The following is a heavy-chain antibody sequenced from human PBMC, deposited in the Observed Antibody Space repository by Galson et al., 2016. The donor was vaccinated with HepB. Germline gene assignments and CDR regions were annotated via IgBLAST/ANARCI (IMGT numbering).Heavy chain of an antibody. J-gene: IGHJ4*02. D-gene: IGHD3-16*01. CDR1: GDSVSNNTVT. CDR2: TYYRSWCYN. CDR3: ARRGQMQAFDY. Sequence: CAISGDSVSNNTVTWNWIRLSPPRGLEWLGTTYYRSWCYNDYAISVKSRITVSPVTSKNQFSLQLKSVTPEDTAVYYCARRGQMQAFDYWGQGTLVTVSS. V-gene: IGHV6-1*01.